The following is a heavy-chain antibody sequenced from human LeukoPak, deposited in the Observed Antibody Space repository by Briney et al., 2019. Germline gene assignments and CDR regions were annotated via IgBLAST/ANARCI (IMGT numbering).Heavy chain of an antibody. CDR2: INAGNGNT. CDR1: GYTFTSYA. Sequence: ASVTVSCTASGYTFTSYAMHWVRPAPGQRLEWMGWINAGNGNTKYSQKSQGRVTITRDTSASTAYMELSSLRSEDTAVYYCARSGGSYSTFDYWGQGTLVTVSS. V-gene: IGHV1-3*01. D-gene: IGHD1-26*01. J-gene: IGHJ4*02. CDR3: ARSGGSYSTFDY.